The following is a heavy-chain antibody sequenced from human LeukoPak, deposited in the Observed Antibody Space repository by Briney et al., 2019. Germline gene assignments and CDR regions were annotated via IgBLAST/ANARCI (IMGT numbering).Heavy chain of an antibody. CDR2: ISGSGGST. CDR1: GFTFSSYG. CDR3: AISGPFVVVPAAKSYFDY. V-gene: IGHV3-23*01. D-gene: IGHD2-2*01. Sequence: GGSLRLSCAASGFTFSSYGMSWVRQAPGKGLEWVSAISGSGGSTYYADSVKGRFTISRDNSKNTLYLQMNSLRAEDTAVYYCAISGPFVVVPAAKSYFDYWGQGTLVTVSS. J-gene: IGHJ4*02.